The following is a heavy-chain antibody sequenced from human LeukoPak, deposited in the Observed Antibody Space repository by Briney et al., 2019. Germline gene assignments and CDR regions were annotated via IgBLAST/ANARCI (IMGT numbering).Heavy chain of an antibody. J-gene: IGHJ4*02. CDR2: IYHTGST. CDR1: GGSISSSSYY. V-gene: IGHV4-39*02. Sequence: PSETLSLTCTVSGGSISSSSYYWAWIRQAPGKGLEWIGNIYHTGSTYYNPSLKSRVTIFADTSKNHYSLKLTSVTAADTAVYYCARVWGPKGTGTYYFDYWGQGALVTVSS. CDR3: ARVWGPKGTGTYYFDY. D-gene: IGHD1-14*01.